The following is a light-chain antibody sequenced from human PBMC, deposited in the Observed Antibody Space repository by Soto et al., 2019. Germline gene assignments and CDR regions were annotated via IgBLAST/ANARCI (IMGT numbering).Light chain of an antibody. CDR2: DTP. CDR3: QRRSTWPVT. Sequence: EIVLTQAPATLSLPPGEGATLSCRASQSVSSYLDWYQQKPGQAPTLLIYDTPNRATGIPARFSGSGSGTDFTLIISSLEPEDFAVYYFQRRSTWPVTFGLGTKVE. CDR1: QSVSSY. J-gene: IGKJ1*01. V-gene: IGKV3-11*01.